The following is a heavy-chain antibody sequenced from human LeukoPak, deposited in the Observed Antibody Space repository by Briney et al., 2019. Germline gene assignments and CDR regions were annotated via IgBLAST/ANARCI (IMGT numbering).Heavy chain of an antibody. V-gene: IGHV3-23*01. J-gene: IGHJ4*02. CDR3: AKDPSETGVH. Sequence: PGGSLRLSCGASGFTFSSYAMHWVRQTPGKGLQWVSVIGGSGDTTYYADFVKGRFTISRDNSRNTVYLQMNSLRVDDTAVYYCAKDPSETGVHWGQGTLVTVSS. CDR2: IGGSGDTT. CDR1: GFTFSSYA. D-gene: IGHD3-9*01.